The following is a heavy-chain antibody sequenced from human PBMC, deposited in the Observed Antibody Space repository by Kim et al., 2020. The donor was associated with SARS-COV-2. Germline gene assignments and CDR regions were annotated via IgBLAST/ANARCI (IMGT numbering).Heavy chain of an antibody. CDR2: IYYSGST. J-gene: IGHJ4*02. D-gene: IGHD2-2*01. V-gene: IGHV4-39*01. Sequence: SETLSLTCTVSGGSISSSSYYWGWIRQPPGKGLEWIGNIYYSGSTYYNPSLKSRVTISVDTSKNQFSLKLSSVTAADTAVYYCARHDSHCRSHYFDYWGQGTLVTAPS. CDR3: ARHDSHCRSHYFDY. CDR1: GGSISSSSYY.